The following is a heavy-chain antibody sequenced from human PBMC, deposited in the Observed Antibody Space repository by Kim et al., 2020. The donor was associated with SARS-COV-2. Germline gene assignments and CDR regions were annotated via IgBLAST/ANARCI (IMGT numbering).Heavy chain of an antibody. V-gene: IGHV4-31*03. Sequence: SETLSLTCTVSGGSISSGGYYWSWIRQHPGKGLEWIGYIYYSGSTYYNPSLKSRVTISVDTSKNQFSLKLSSVTAADTAVYYCARSIAAAGTGDYWGQGTLVTVSS. CDR3: ARSIAAAGTGDY. CDR1: GGSISSGGYY. J-gene: IGHJ4*02. D-gene: IGHD6-13*01. CDR2: IYYSGST.